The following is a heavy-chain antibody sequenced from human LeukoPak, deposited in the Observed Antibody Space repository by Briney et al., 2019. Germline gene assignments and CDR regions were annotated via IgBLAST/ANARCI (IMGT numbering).Heavy chain of an antibody. V-gene: IGHV1-69*05. D-gene: IGHD2-15*01. CDR3: AVQGRYCSGGRCYYFDY. CDR1: GGTFSSYA. J-gene: IGHJ4*02. CDR2: IIPIFGTA. Sequence: ASVKVSCKASGGTFSSYAISWVRQAPGQGLEWMGGIIPIFGTANYAQKFQGRVTITTDESTSTAYMELSSLRSEDTAVYYCAVQGRYCSGGRCYYFDYWGQGTLVTVSS.